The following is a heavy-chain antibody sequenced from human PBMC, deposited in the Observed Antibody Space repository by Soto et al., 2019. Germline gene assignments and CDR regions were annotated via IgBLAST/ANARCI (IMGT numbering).Heavy chain of an antibody. CDR2: INSAGSST. D-gene: IGHD4-17*01. Sequence: EVQLVESGGGLVQPGGSLRLSCAASGLTFSSYWMHWVRQAPGKGLVWVSRINSAGSSTSYADSVKGRFTISRDNAKNTLYLQMNSLRAEDTAVYYCALSPTVPPDYWGQGPRVTVSS. J-gene: IGHJ4*02. CDR3: ALSPTVPPDY. CDR1: GLTFSSYW. V-gene: IGHV3-74*01.